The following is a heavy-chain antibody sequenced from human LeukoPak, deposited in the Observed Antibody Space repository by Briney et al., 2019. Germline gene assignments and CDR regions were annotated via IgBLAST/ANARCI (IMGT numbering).Heavy chain of an antibody. CDR2: INHSGST. J-gene: IGHJ3*02. D-gene: IGHD3-10*01. CDR3: ARGLWFGELLGAFDI. CDR1: GGSFSGYY. Sequence: SETLSLTCAVYGGSFSGYYWSWIRQPPGKGLEWIGEINHSGSTNYNPSLKSRVTISVDTSKNQFSLKLSSVTAADTAVYYCARGLWFGELLGAFDIWGQGTMVTVSS. V-gene: IGHV4-34*01.